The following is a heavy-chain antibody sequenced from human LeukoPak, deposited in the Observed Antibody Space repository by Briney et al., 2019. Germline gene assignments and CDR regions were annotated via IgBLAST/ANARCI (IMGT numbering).Heavy chain of an antibody. V-gene: IGHV3-74*03. CDR1: GFTFSRYW. J-gene: IGHJ5*02. Sequence: GGSLRLSCAASGFTFSRYWMHWVRQAPGKGLVWVSRINSDGSGTMYADSVKGRFTISRDNAKNTLYLQMNSLRAEDAAVYYCARAGGPEGWFDPWGQGTLVTVSS. CDR2: INSDGSGT. D-gene: IGHD3-10*01. CDR3: ARAGGPEGWFDP.